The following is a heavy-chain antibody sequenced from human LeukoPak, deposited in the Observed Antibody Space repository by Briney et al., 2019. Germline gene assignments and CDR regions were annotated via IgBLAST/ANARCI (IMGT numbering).Heavy chain of an antibody. CDR3: ATAKGANNWNAGDY. V-gene: IGHV1-2*02. CDR1: GYTFTDYY. Sequence: GASVKASCKASGYTFTDYYLHWVRQAPGQGLDWMGWINPYSGDTNYAQKFQDRVTMTRDTSISTAYMELFRLRSDDTAVYYCATAKGANNWNAGDYWGQGTLVTVSS. D-gene: IGHD1-20*01. CDR2: INPYSGDT. J-gene: IGHJ4*02.